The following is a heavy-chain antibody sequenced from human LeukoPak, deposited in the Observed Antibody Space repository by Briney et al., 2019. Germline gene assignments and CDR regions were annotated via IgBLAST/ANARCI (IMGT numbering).Heavy chain of an antibody. CDR2: IYSGGST. Sequence: GGSLRLSCAASGFTFSSYSMNWVRQAPGKGLEWVSVIYSGGSTYSADSVKGRFTISRDNSKNTLYLQMNSLRAEDTAVYYCASSSYYYDSSGLKYYFDYWGQGTLVTVSS. CDR3: ASSSYYYDSSGLKYYFDY. D-gene: IGHD3-22*01. J-gene: IGHJ4*02. CDR1: GFTFSSYS. V-gene: IGHV3-53*01.